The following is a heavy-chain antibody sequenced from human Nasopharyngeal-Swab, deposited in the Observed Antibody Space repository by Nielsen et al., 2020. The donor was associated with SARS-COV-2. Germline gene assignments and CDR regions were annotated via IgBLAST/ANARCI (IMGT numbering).Heavy chain of an antibody. CDR2: ISGSGGTT. Sequence: GGSLRLSCAASGFIFSSYAMNWVRQGLGKGLEWVSEISGSGGTTYYADSVKGRFTISRDNSKNTLHLQMNSLRVEDTGVYYCAKDLHSSSWPVGYWGQGTLVTVSS. D-gene: IGHD6-6*01. J-gene: IGHJ4*02. CDR1: GFIFSSYA. CDR3: AKDLHSSSWPVGY. V-gene: IGHV3-23*01.